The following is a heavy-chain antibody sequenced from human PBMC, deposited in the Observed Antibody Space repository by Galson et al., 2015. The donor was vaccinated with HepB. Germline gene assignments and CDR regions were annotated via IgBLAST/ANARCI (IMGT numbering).Heavy chain of an antibody. CDR3: ARDVMTTVTSYYYYYYMDV. J-gene: IGHJ6*03. CDR2: ISSSSSTI. V-gene: IGHV3-48*01. Sequence: SLRLSCAASGFTVSSNYMSWVRQAPGKGLEWVSYISSSSSTIYYADSVKGRFTISRDNAKKSLYLQMNSRRAEDTAVYYCARDVMTTVTSYYYYYYMDVWGKGTTVTVSS. CDR1: GFTVSSNY. D-gene: IGHD4-11*01.